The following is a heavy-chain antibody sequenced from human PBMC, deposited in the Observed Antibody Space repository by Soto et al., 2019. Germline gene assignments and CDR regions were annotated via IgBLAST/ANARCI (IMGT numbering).Heavy chain of an antibody. Sequence: PVGSLRLSCAASGFTFSSYFMSWVRQATGKGLEWVSSISGAGSYIYYADSVKGRLTISRDNAKNSLYLQIYSLRAEDTAVYFCAREILDAFDVWGQGTMVTVSS. V-gene: IGHV3-21*01. CDR2: ISGAGSYI. J-gene: IGHJ3*01. CDR1: GFTFSSYF. CDR3: AREILDAFDV.